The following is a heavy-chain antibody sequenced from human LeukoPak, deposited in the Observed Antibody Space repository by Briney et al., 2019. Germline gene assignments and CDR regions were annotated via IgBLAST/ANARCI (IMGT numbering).Heavy chain of an antibody. CDR3: ARDYNYYDSSGRQDAFDI. Sequence: PGGSLRLSCAASGFTFDDYAMHWVRQAPGKGLEWVSGISWNSGSIGYADSVKGRFTISRDNAKNSLYLQMNSLRAEDTAVYYCARDYNYYDSSGRQDAFDIWGQGTMVTVSS. J-gene: IGHJ3*02. V-gene: IGHV3-9*01. D-gene: IGHD3-22*01. CDR2: ISWNSGSI. CDR1: GFTFDDYA.